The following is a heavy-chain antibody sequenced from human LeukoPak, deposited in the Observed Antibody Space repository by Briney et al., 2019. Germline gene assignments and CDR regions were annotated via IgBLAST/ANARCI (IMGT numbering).Heavy chain of an antibody. CDR3: ARDREYSYGYGFDP. D-gene: IGHD5-18*01. Sequence: ASVKVSCKASGYAFTDYYIHWVRQAPGLGLEWMGWINPNSGGTNYAQKFQGRVTMTRDTSISTAYMELSRLRSDDTAVYYCARDREYSYGYGFDPWGQGTLVTVSS. J-gene: IGHJ5*02. CDR1: GYAFTDYY. CDR2: INPNSGGT. V-gene: IGHV1-2*02.